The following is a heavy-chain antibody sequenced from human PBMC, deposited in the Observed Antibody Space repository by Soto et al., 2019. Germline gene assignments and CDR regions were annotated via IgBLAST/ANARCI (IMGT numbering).Heavy chain of an antibody. J-gene: IGHJ6*02. V-gene: IGHV4-30-4*01. CDR3: ASVGFGELLAHGMDV. CDR2: IYYSGST. D-gene: IGHD3-10*01. CDR1: GGSISSGDYY. Sequence: QVQLQESGPGLVKPSQTLSLTCTVSGGSISSGDYYWSWIRQPPGKGLEWIGYIYYSGSTYYNPPLKSRVTISVDTSKNQLSLKLSSVTAADTAVYYCASVGFGELLAHGMDVWGQGTTVTVSS.